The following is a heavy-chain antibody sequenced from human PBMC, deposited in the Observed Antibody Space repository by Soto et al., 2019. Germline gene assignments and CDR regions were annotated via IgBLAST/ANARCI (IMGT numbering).Heavy chain of an antibody. Sequence: SETLSLTCAVSGGSISSGDYSWIWIRQPPGKGLEWIGYIYHTGNTFYNPSLQSRVTISVDQSKNQFSLSLGSVTAADTAMYYCARVERTLSTPFAYGMDVWGQGTTVTVSS. CDR3: ARVERTLSTPFAYGMDV. D-gene: IGHD2-2*01. CDR2: IYHTGNT. J-gene: IGHJ6*02. CDR1: GGSISSGDYS. V-gene: IGHV4-30-2*01.